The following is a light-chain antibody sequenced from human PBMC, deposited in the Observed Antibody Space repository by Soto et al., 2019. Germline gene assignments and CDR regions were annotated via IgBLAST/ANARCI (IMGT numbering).Light chain of an antibody. CDR2: DAF. CDR1: QDINNY. Sequence: DIQMTQSPSSLSASVGDRVTITCQASQDINNYLNWYQQKPGKAPKLLIYDAFNLEAGVPSRFSASGSGTDFTFTISSLQPEDFATYYCQQYYTLPLTFGGGTRVEIK. V-gene: IGKV1-33*01. J-gene: IGKJ4*01. CDR3: QQYYTLPLT.